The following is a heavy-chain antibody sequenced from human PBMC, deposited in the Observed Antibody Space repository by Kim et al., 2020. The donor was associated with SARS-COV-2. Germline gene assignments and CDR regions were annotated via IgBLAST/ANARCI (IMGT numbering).Heavy chain of an antibody. CDR1: GFNFGSYW. J-gene: IGHJ4*02. Sequence: GGSLRLSCAVSGFNFGSYWMSWVRQVPGKGLEWVGHINEDGSEKNFLDSVKGRFIISRDNSKNSLYLQMNSLRAEDTAVYYCARENCYGTGSCFQYWAQGTRVTVSS. CDR2: INEDGSEK. V-gene: IGHV3-7*01. CDR3: ARENCYGTGSCFQY. D-gene: IGHD3-10*01.